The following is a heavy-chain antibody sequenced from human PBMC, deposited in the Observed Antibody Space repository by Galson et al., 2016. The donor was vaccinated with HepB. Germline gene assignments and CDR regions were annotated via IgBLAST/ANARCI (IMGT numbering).Heavy chain of an antibody. CDR3: AREGGASGNY. D-gene: IGHD3-10*01. J-gene: IGHJ4*02. Sequence: SETLSLTCNVSGASVSSSYWSWIRQPPGKGLEWIGYISYSGSADYNPSLRSRVTIAIDTSKNQFSPKVTSVTTADTAVYYCAREGGASGNYWGQGTLVTVSS. V-gene: IGHV4-59*02. CDR1: GASVSSSY. CDR2: ISYSGSA.